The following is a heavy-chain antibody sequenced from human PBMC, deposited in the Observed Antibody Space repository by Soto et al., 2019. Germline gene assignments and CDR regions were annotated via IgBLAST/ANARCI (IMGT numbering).Heavy chain of an antibody. CDR1: GGSFSGYY. D-gene: IGHD3-22*01. V-gene: IGHV4-34*01. CDR2: INHGGST. CDR3: ARGPPHGYYDSSDEDY. Sequence: QVQLQQWGAGLMKPSETLSLTCAVYGGSFSGYYWSWIRQPPGKGLEWIGEINHGGSTNYNPSLKRRFPISVDTSKNQFSLKLSSVTAADTAVYYCARGPPHGYYDSSDEDYWGQGTLVTVSS. J-gene: IGHJ4*02.